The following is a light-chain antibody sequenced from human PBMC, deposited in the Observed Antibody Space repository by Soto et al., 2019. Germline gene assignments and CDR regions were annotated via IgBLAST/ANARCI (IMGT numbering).Light chain of an antibody. V-gene: IGKV3-20*01. CDR3: QQYATAPLT. CDR1: QSVAKNY. Sequence: EIVLTQSPGTLSLSPGERATLSCRASQSVAKNYLAWYQQKPGQAPRLLIHGASSTATGIPDRFSGSGSGTDLTLTISSLEPADFALLYCQQYATAPLTFGGGTKVEIK. CDR2: GAS. J-gene: IGKJ4*01.